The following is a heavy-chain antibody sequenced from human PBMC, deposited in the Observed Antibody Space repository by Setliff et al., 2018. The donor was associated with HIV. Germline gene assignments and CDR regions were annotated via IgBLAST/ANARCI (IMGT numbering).Heavy chain of an antibody. Sequence: SETLSLTCTVSGASITSHYWSWIRQSPGRELEWIGYIYSTGSTNYNPSLQSRVSISMDASKNKFSLKVTSVTAADTAVYYCAKGAGFYGDYTFDHWGQGRQVTVS. CDR2: IYSTGST. J-gene: IGHJ4*02. CDR3: AKGAGFYGDYTFDH. CDR1: GASITSHY. D-gene: IGHD4-17*01. V-gene: IGHV4-59*11.